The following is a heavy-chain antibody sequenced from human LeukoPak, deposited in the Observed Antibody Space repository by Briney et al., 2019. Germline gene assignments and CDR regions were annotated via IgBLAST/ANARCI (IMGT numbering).Heavy chain of an antibody. J-gene: IGHJ4*02. CDR1: GFTFSDYW. D-gene: IGHD1-26*01. Sequence: GGSLRLSCAASGFTFSDYWLSWVRQAPGKGLEWEANIQQVGSAKKYVDSVKGRFTISRDNAKNSLYLQMNSLRAEDTAVYYCARDHRVGANDYWGQGTLVTVSS. CDR3: ARDHRVGANDY. CDR2: IQQVGSAK. V-gene: IGHV3-7*01.